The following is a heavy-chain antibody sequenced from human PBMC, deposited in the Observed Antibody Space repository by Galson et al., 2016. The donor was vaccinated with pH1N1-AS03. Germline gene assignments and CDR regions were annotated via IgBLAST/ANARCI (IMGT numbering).Heavy chain of an antibody. CDR2: IIPDVGGV. V-gene: IGHV1-69*10. CDR1: AGTISRHA. J-gene: IGHJ4*02. Sequence: SVKVSCKVSAGTISRHAISWVRQAPGQGLEWMGGIIPDVGGVSYAQKVQGRVTITADITTSTTVYMDLSSLRSEDTAVYDCAGDPREGGWGQGTLVTVSS. CDR3: AGDPREGG.